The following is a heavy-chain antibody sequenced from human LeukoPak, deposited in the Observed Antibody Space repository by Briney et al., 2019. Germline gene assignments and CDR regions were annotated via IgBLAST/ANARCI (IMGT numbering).Heavy chain of an antibody. CDR1: GLTFSDYY. CDR2: ISSSGSTI. CDR3: AGIALYCSSTSCHRDY. V-gene: IGHV3-11*01. D-gene: IGHD2-2*01. Sequence: GGSLRLSCAASGLTFSDYYMSWIRQAPGKGLELVSYISSSGSTIYYADSVKGRFTISRDNAKNSLYLQMNSLRAEDTAVYYCAGIALYCSSTSCHRDYWGQGTLVTVSS. J-gene: IGHJ4*02.